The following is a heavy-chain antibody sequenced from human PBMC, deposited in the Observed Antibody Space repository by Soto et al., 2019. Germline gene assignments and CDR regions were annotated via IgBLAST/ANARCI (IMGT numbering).Heavy chain of an antibody. D-gene: IGHD3-3*01. J-gene: IGHJ6*03. CDR2: IWYDGSNK. CDR1: GFTFSSYG. CDR3: ARAGLRFLESYYYMDV. V-gene: IGHV3-33*01. Sequence: GESLKISCAASGFTFSSYGMHWVRQAPGKGLEWVAVIWYDGSNKYYADSVKGRFTISRDNSKNTLYLQMNSLRAEDTAVYYCARAGLRFLESYYYMDVWGKGTTVTVSS.